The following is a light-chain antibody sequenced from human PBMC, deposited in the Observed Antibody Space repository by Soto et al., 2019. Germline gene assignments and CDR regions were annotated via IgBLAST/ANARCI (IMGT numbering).Light chain of an antibody. J-gene: IGKJ4*01. Sequence: EVVLTQSPGTLSLSPGERATLSCRASQAVSSILLAWYQQKTGQAPRLLIYGASSRTSGIPDWFSGSGSGTDFTLIVSRLEAEDVAVYYCQQHGTSPSFGGGTKVEIK. CDR3: QQHGTSPS. CDR2: GAS. V-gene: IGKV3-20*01. CDR1: QAVSSIL.